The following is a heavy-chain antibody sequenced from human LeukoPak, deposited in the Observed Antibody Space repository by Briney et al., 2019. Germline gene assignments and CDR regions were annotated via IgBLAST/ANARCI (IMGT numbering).Heavy chain of an antibody. J-gene: IGHJ6*03. V-gene: IGHV4-39*01. Sequence: SETLSLTCTVSSGSISSSSYYWGWIRQPPGKGLEWFGNIYYSGSPYCNPSLKSRLTISVDTSKNQFSLKLSSVTAADTAMYYCARHHQRGSGYAYYMDVWGKGTAVTVSS. CDR3: ARHHQRGSGYAYYMDV. CDR1: SGSISSSSYY. CDR2: IYYSGSP. D-gene: IGHD5-12*01.